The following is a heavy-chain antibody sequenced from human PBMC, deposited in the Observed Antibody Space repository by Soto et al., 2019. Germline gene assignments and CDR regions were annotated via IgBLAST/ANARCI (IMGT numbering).Heavy chain of an antibody. CDR1: VFTFSSYS. J-gene: IGHJ4*02. D-gene: IGHD6-13*01. CDR3: ARVLSAAGTVY. Sequence: PGGSLRLSCAASVFTFSSYSMNWVRQAPGKGLEWVSYITSSGSSTYYADSVKGRFTISRDNAKNSLYLQMNSLRAEDTAVYYCARVLSAAGTVYWGQGTLVTVSS. V-gene: IGHV3-48*01. CDR2: ITSSGSST.